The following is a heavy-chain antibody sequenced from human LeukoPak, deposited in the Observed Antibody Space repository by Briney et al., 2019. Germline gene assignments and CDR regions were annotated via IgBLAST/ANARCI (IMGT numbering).Heavy chain of an antibody. V-gene: IGHV3-66*01. D-gene: IGHD2-2*01. CDR1: GFTVSSNY. CDR3: ARDIIGHCSSTSCYLNSYYYYYGMDV. Sequence: GGSLRLSCAASGFTVSSNYMSWVRQAPGKGLEWGSVIYSGGSTYYADSVKGRFTISRDNSKKTLYLQMNSLRAEDTAVYYCARDIIGHCSSTSCYLNSYYYYYGMDVWGQGTTVTVSS. CDR2: IYSGGST. J-gene: IGHJ6*02.